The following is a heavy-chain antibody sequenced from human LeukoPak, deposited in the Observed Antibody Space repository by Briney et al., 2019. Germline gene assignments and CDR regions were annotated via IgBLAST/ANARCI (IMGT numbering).Heavy chain of an antibody. D-gene: IGHD6-13*01. CDR3: ARAMLGYSSSWSFDY. CDR1: GGSISSYY. Sequence: SETLSLTCTFSGGSISSYYWSWIRQPAGKGLEWIGRIHTSGSTNYNPSLKSRVTMSVDTSKNQFSLKLSSVTAADTAVYYCARAMLGYSSSWSFDYWGQGTLVTVSS. V-gene: IGHV4-4*07. J-gene: IGHJ4*02. CDR2: IHTSGST.